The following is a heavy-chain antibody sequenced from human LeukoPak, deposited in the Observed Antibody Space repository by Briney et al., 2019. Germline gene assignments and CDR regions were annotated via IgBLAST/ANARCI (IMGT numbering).Heavy chain of an antibody. CDR1: GYTFTSYG. CDR2: ISAYNGNT. CDR3: ARDREEMGATSYGY. V-gene: IGHV1-18*01. Sequence: GASVKVSCKASGYTFTSYGISWGRQAPGQGLEWMGWISAYNGNTNYAQKLQGRVTMTTDTSTSTAYMELRSLRSDDTAVYYCARDREEMGATSYGYWGQGTLVTVSS. D-gene: IGHD1-26*01. J-gene: IGHJ4*02.